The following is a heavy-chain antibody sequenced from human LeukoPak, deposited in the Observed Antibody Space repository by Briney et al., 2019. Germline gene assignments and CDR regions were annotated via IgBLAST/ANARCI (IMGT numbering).Heavy chain of an antibody. Sequence: GGSLRLSCAASGLTVSSNYMSWVRQAPGKGLEWVSVIYSGGSTYYADSVKGRFTISRDNSKNTLYLQMNSLRAEDTAVYYCARVGATGTADYWGQGTLVTVSS. V-gene: IGHV3-66*01. CDR2: IYSGGST. CDR3: ARVGATGTADY. CDR1: GLTVSSNY. D-gene: IGHD1-1*01. J-gene: IGHJ4*02.